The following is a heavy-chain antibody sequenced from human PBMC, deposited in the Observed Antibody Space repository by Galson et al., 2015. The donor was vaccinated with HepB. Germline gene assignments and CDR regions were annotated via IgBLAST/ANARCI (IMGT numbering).Heavy chain of an antibody. Sequence: SVKVSCKASEDTFSNSAINWVRQAPGQGPEWMAEIIPVLDVTKHAQSFQGRITLTADKVTNTTYMEMTNLRSEDTAIYYCARDGVGTALAGYLDLWGRGTLVIVSS. CDR3: ARDGVGTALAGYLDL. D-gene: IGHD3-3*01. V-gene: IGHV1-69*10. CDR1: EDTFSNSA. CDR2: IIPVLDVT. J-gene: IGHJ2*01.